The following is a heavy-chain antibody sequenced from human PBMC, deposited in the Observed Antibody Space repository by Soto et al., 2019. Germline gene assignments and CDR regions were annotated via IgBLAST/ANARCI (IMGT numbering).Heavy chain of an antibody. Sequence: EVQLVESGGGLIQPGGSLRLSCAASGFAVSSKYMTWVRQAPGKGLECVSVIYGGGTTYYADSVKGRFTISRDTSKNTLYLQINSLRAEDTAVYYCVQTTGWPGFDFWGQGTLVTVSS. J-gene: IGHJ4*02. CDR2: IYGGGTT. CDR1: GFAVSSKY. V-gene: IGHV3-53*01. CDR3: VQTTGWPGFDF. D-gene: IGHD6-19*01.